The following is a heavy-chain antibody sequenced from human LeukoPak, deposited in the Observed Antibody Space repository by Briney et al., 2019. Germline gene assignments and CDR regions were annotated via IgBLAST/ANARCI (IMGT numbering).Heavy chain of an antibody. V-gene: IGHV3-7*01. D-gene: IGHD2-2*01. CDR2: IKQDESEK. CDR1: GFTFSNYW. CDR3: ARALDSSSSRYQAFEE. Sequence: GGSLRLSCSASGFTFSNYWMSWVRQAPGKGREWVANIKQDESEKYYVDSVKGRFTISRDNAKSSLYLQMNSLRAEDTAVYYCARALDSSSSRYQAFEEWGQGTLVTVSS. J-gene: IGHJ4*02.